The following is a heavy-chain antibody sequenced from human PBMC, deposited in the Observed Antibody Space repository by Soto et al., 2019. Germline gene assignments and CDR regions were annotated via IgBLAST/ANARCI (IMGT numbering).Heavy chain of an antibody. CDR1: GGTFSSYT. V-gene: IGHV1-69*02. CDR3: ASLVATTPDY. J-gene: IGHJ4*02. CDR2: IIPILGIA. D-gene: IGHD5-12*01. Sequence: QVQLVQSGDEVKKPGSSVNVSCKASGGTFSSYTISWVRRAPGQGLEWMGRIIPILGIANYAQKFQGRVTITADKSTSTAYMELSSLRSEDTAVYYCASLVATTPDYWGQGTLVTVSS.